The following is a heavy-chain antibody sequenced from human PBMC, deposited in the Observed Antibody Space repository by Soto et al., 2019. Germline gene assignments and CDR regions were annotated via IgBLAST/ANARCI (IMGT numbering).Heavy chain of an antibody. CDR3: ARDTYSGYDFGL. V-gene: IGHV4-30-4*01. J-gene: IGHJ5*02. CDR2: IPSRGRP. Sequence: LSLTCSVSGASVAGGSYYWSWVRQPPGKGLEWIGYIPSRGRPFYNPSLTSRGTISADTSKNQLSLQLTSVTAADTAVYYCARDTYSGYDFGLWGQGTLVTVSS. CDR1: GASVAGGSYY. D-gene: IGHD5-12*01.